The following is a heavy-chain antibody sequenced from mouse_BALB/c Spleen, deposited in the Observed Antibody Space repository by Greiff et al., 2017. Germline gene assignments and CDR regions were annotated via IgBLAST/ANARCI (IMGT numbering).Heavy chain of an antibody. CDR2: ILPGSGST. V-gene: IGHV1-9*01. J-gene: IGHJ2*01. CDR3: ARKIVYGSYGYFDY. Sequence: QVQLQQSGAELMKPGASVKISCKATGYTFSSYWIEWVKQRPGHGLEWIGEILPGSGSTNYNEKFKGKATFTADTSSNTAYMQLSSLTSEDSAVYYCARKIVYGSYGYFDYWGQGTTLTVSS. D-gene: IGHD2-1*01. CDR1: GYTFSSYW.